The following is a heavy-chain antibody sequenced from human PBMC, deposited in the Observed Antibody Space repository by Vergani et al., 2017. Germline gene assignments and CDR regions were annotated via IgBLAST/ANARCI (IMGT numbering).Heavy chain of an antibody. V-gene: IGHV1-18*01. CDR1: GYPFTSYG. Sequence: QVQLVPSGAAVKKPGASVKVSCKASGYPFTSYGISWVRQAPGQGLEWMGWISSYQGNTNYAQKLQGRVTMTTDTSTSTAYMELRSLRSADTAVYYCAGDRTRVRGVINRGDAFDIWGQGTMVTVSS. CDR3: AGDRTRVRGVINRGDAFDI. J-gene: IGHJ3*02. CDR2: ISSYQGNT. D-gene: IGHD3-10*01.